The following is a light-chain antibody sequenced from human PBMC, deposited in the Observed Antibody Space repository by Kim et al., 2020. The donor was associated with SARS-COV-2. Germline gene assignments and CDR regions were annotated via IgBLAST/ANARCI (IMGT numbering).Light chain of an antibody. J-gene: IGLJ3*02. Sequence: SVALGQTVRITCQGDSLSTYSASWYQQKAGQAPVFVMYGQKRPSGIPGRFSGSSSGTTASLTITGAQAEDEADYYCNSRYSSDHWVFGGGTQLTVL. V-gene: IGLV3-19*01. CDR3: NSRYSSDHWV. CDR1: SLSTYS. CDR2: GQK.